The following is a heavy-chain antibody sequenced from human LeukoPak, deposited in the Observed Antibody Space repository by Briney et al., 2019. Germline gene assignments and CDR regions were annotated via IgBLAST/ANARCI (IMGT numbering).Heavy chain of an antibody. CDR1: GYTFTSYY. CDR2: INPSGGST. D-gene: IGHD6-13*01. CDR3: ARLGAAAVDY. Sequence: ASVKVSSKASGYTFTSYYMHWVRQAPGQGLEWMGIINPSGGSTSYAQKFQGRVTMTRDRSTSTVYMELSSLRFEDTAVYYCARLGAAAVDYWGQGTLVTVSS. V-gene: IGHV1-46*01. J-gene: IGHJ4*02.